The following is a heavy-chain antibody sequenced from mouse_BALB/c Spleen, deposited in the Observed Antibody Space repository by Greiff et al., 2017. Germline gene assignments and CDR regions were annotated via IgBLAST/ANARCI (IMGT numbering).Heavy chain of an antibody. D-gene: IGHD4-1*01. V-gene: IGHV2-9*02. CDR2: IWAGGST. Sequence: VQLQESGPGLVAPSQSLSITCTVSGFSLTSYGVHWVRQPPGQGLEWLGVIWAGGSTNYNSALMSRLSISKDNSKSQVFLKMNSLQTDDTAMYYCARAELAGTGFAYWGQGTLVTVSA. CDR1: GFSLTSYG. CDR3: ARAELAGTGFAY. J-gene: IGHJ3*01.